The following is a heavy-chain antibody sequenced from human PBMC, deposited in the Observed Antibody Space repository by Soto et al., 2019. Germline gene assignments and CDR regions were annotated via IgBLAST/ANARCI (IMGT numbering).Heavy chain of an antibody. CDR2: MNPNSGNT. CDR3: ARERTGTTSMDV. V-gene: IGHV1-8*01. J-gene: IGHJ6*02. CDR1: GYTFTSYD. D-gene: IGHD1-1*01. Sequence: QVQLVQSGAEVKKPGASVKVSCKASGYTFTSYDINWVRQATGQGLEWMGWMNPNSGNTGYAQKFQGRVTMTRNTSIRTAYMELSSLRYEDTAVYYCARERTGTTSMDVWGQGTTVTVSS.